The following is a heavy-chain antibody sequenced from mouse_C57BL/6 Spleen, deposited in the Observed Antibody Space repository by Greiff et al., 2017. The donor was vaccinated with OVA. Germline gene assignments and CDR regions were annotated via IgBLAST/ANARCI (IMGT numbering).Heavy chain of an antibody. V-gene: IGHV1-18*01. CDR3: ARAGYYYGSSYLFAY. D-gene: IGHD1-1*01. Sequence: EVQLQQSGPELVKPGASVKIPCKASGYTFTDYNMDWVKQSHGKSLEWIGDINPNNGGTIYNQKFKGKATLTVDKSSSTAYMELRSLTSEDTAVYYCARAGYYYGSSYLFAYWGQGTLVTVSA. CDR1: GYTFTDYN. J-gene: IGHJ3*01. CDR2: INPNNGGT.